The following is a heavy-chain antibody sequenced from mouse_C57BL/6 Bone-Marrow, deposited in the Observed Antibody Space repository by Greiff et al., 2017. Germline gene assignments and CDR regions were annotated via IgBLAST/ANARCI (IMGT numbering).Heavy chain of an antibody. Sequence: VKLQESGAELARPGASVKLSCKASGYTFTSYGISWVKQRTGQGLEWIGEIYPRSGNTYYNEKFKGKATLTADKSSSTAYMELRSLTSEDSAVYFCARPCDWYFAVWGTGPTVTVSS. CDR1: GYTFTSYG. J-gene: IGHJ1*03. CDR3: ARPCDWYFAV. V-gene: IGHV1-81*01. CDR2: IYPRSGNT.